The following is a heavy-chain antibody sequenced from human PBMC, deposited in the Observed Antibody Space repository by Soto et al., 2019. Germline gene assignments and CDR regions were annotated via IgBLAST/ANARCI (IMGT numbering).Heavy chain of an antibody. J-gene: IGHJ4*02. CDR1: GFTFSSYS. CDR3: ARDRYGDYGADY. V-gene: IGHV3-21*04. CDR2: ISSSSSYI. Sequence: EVLLVESGGGLVKPGGSLRLSCAATGFTFSSYSMNWVRQAPGKGLELVSSISSSSSYIYYADSVKGRFTISRDNAKNLLDLQMNSLGAEDTAVYYCARDRYGDYGADYWGQGTLVTVSS. D-gene: IGHD4-17*01.